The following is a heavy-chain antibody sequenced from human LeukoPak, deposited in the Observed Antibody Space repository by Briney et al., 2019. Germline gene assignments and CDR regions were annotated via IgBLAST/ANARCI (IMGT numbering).Heavy chain of an antibody. D-gene: IGHD2-15*01. CDR1: GGSFSGYY. CDR3: AARVVAATAPGDY. V-gene: IGHV4-34*01. Sequence: SETLSLTCAVYGGSFSGYYWSWIRQPPGKGLEWIGEINHSGSTNHNPSLKSRVTISVDTSKNQFSLKLSSVTAADTAVYYCAARVVAATAPGDYWGQGTLVTVSS. CDR2: INHSGST. J-gene: IGHJ4*02.